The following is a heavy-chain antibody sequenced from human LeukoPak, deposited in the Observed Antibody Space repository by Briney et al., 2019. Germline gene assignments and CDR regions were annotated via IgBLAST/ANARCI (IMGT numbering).Heavy chain of an antibody. CDR2: INPNSGGT. V-gene: IGHV1-2*06. J-gene: IGHJ4*02. CDR1: GYTFTGYY. Sequence: ASVKVSXKASGYTFTGYYMHWVRQAPGQGLEWMGRINPNSGGTNYAQKFQGRVTMTRDTSISTAYMELSRLRSDDTAVYYCAREGYCTDGVCYPFGYWGQGTLVTVSS. D-gene: IGHD2-8*01. CDR3: AREGYCTDGVCYPFGY.